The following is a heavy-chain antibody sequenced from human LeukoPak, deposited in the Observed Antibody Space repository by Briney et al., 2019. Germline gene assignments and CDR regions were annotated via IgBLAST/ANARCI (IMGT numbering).Heavy chain of an antibody. Sequence: GGSLRLSCGASGFSFSYYWMSWARQAPGKGLEWVARVKGDGSEKSYVDSVKGRFTISRDNAKNSLFLQMDNLRADDMAVYYCARGGSVMFDQWGQGTQVTVSS. V-gene: IGHV3-7*03. D-gene: IGHD2-21*01. CDR3: ARGGSVMFDQ. CDR1: GFSFSYYW. CDR2: VKGDGSEK. J-gene: IGHJ4*02.